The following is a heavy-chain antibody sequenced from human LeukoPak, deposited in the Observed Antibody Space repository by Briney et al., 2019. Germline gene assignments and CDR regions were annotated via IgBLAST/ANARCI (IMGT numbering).Heavy chain of an antibody. J-gene: IGHJ4*02. Sequence: TSQTLSLTCTVSGGSISSGGYYWSWIRQHPGKGLEWIVYIYYSGSTYYNPSLKSRVTISVDTSKNQFSLKLSSVTAADTAVYYCAREARKPLLYDSSGYYYYYFDYWGQGTLVTVSS. CDR3: AREARKPLLYDSSGYYYYYFDY. V-gene: IGHV4-31*03. D-gene: IGHD3-22*01. CDR2: IYYSGST. CDR1: GGSISSGGYY.